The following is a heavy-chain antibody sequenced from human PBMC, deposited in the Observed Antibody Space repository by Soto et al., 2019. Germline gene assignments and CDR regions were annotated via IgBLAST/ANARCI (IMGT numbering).Heavy chain of an antibody. CDR3: EEIQMFYGVSKLGGWVES. V-gene: IGHV3-23*01. CDR1: VFTFSSYA. CDR2: FSGSVSAT. J-gene: IGHJ5*02. D-gene: IGHD6-6*01. Sequence: GGSLRLSCAASVFTFSSYAMSFVRQAAGKGLEWVSSFSGSVSATYYADSVKGRFTNYRENSKNTLYLQMNSLRAEDTAVYYCEEIQMFYGVSKLGGWVESWGQGTMVTVSS.